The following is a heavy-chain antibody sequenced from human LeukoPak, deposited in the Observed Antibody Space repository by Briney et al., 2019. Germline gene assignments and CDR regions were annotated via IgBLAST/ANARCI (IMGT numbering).Heavy chain of an antibody. V-gene: IGHV4-59*01. CDR1: GGSISSYY. CDR3: AEGGSYSPLDY. CDR2: IYYSGST. J-gene: IGHJ4*02. D-gene: IGHD1-26*01. Sequence: SETLSLTCTVSGGSISSYYWSWIRQPPGKGPEWIGYIYYSGSTNYNPSLKSRVTISVDTSKNQFSLKLSSVTAADTAVYYCAEGGSYSPLDYWGQGTLVTVSS.